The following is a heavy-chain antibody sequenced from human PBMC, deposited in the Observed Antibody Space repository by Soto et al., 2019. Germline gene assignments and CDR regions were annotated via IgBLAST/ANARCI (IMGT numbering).Heavy chain of an antibody. J-gene: IGHJ3*01. V-gene: IGHV3-23*01. Sequence: VKLLESGGGLAQPGGSLRLSCVGSGFTFDSYAISWVRQAPGERLQWIAAISGSADGTDYAHSVMGRFTISRDNAKKTVHMQMDSLRVEDMAVYFCAKDTVGGYSFWSGYYSDGLEVWGQGTLVTVS. D-gene: IGHD3-3*01. CDR2: ISGSADGT. CDR1: GFTFDSYA. CDR3: AKDTVGGYSFWSGYYSDGLEV.